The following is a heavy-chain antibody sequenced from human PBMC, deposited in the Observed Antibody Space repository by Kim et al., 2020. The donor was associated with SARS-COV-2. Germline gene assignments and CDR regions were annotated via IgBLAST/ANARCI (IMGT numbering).Heavy chain of an antibody. Sequence: YAQKFQGRVTITADESTSTAYMELSSLRSEDTAVYYCARGGSGWYTYFDYWGQGTLVTVSS. V-gene: IGHV1-69*01. J-gene: IGHJ4*02. CDR3: ARGGSGWYTYFDY. D-gene: IGHD6-19*01.